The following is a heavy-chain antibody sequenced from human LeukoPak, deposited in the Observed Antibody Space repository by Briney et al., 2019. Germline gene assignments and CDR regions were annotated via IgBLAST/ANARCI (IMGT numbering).Heavy chain of an antibody. CDR3: ARHGSSGYYYDVDY. V-gene: IGHV4-39*01. Sequence: SETLSLTCTVSGGSISSSSYYWGWIRQPPGKGLEWIGSIYYSGSTYYNPSLKSRVTISVDTSKNQFSLKLSSVTAADTAVYYCARHGSSGYYYDVDYRGQGTLVTVSS. J-gene: IGHJ4*02. CDR2: IYYSGST. D-gene: IGHD3-22*01. CDR1: GGSISSSSYY.